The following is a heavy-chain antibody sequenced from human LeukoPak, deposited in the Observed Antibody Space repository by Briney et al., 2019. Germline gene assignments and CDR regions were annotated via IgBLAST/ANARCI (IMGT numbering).Heavy chain of an antibody. CDR2: MNPNSDNT. V-gene: IGHV1-8*02. CDR1: GYTFTSYA. Sequence: ASVKVSCKASGYTFTSYAMNWVRQAPGQGLEWMGWMNPNSDNTGYAQKFQGRVTMTRNTSIRTTNMELSSLRSEDTAVYYCARIIYDYVGGSYYMDVWGKGTTVTISS. J-gene: IGHJ6*03. D-gene: IGHD3-16*01. CDR3: ARIIYDYVGGSYYMDV.